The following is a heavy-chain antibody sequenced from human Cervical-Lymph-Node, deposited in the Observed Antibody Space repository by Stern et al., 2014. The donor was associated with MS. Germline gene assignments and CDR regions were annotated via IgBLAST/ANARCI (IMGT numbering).Heavy chain of an antibody. V-gene: IGHV3-30*03. D-gene: IGHD3-22*01. CDR2: IPYDGSNE. CDR3: ARGVYDI. J-gene: IGHJ4*02. Sequence: VQLVESGGGVVRPGRSLRLSCAASGFTFSSYGMHWVRQAPATGLQWVAFIPYDGSNEYYADSVKGRFTISRDNSNNTLYLQTNSLREEDTAVYYCARGVYDIWGQGTLVTVSS. CDR1: GFTFSSYG.